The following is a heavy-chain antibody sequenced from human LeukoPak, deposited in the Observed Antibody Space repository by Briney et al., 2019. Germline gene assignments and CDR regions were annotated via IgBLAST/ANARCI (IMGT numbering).Heavy chain of an antibody. CDR1: GFTFSTYG. D-gene: IGHD3-3*01. CDR2: ISYDGSNK. Sequence: GGSLRLSCAASGFTFSTYGMHWVRQAPGKGLEWVAVISYDGSNKYYADSVKGRFTISRDNSKNTLYLQMNSLRDEDTAVYYCAVLSGVIIKWGQGTLVTVSS. V-gene: IGHV3-30*03. J-gene: IGHJ4*02. CDR3: AVLSGVIIK.